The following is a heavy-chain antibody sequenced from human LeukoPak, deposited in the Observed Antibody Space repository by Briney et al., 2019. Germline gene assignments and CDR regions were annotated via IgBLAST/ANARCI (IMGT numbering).Heavy chain of an antibody. D-gene: IGHD3-10*02. CDR2: ISESGSNT. J-gene: IGHJ6*04. Sequence: PGGSLRLSCAASGFTFSIHAMSWVRQAPGKGLEWVSGISESGSNTYYADSVKGRFTISRDNAKNSLYLQMNSLRAEDTAVYYCAELGITMIGGVWGKGTTVTISS. CDR3: AELGITMIGGV. V-gene: IGHV3-23*01. CDR1: GFTFSIHA.